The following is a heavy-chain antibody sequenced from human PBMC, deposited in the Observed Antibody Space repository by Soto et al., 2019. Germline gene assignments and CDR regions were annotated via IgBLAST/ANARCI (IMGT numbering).Heavy chain of an antibody. V-gene: IGHV1-69*13. CDR3: ERGYRSGSNWFDT. D-gene: IGHD6-19*01. Sequence: GASVKVSCKASGGTFSSYAISWVRQAPGQGLEWMGGIIPIFGTANYAQKFQGRVTITADESTSTAYMELSSLRSEDTTVYYCERGYRSGSNWFDTWGQGTLVTVSS. CDR1: GGTFSSYA. CDR2: IIPIFGTA. J-gene: IGHJ5*02.